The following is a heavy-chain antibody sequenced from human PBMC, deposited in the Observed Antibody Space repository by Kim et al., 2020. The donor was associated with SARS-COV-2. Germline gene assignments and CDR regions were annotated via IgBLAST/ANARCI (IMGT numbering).Heavy chain of an antibody. Sequence: ASVKVSCKASGYTFTSYGISWVRQAPGQGLEWMGWISAYNGNTNYAQKLQGRVTMTTDTSTSTAYMELRSLRSDDTAVYYCARDWIVVVPARGMDVWGQGTTVTVSS. CDR1: GYTFTSYG. J-gene: IGHJ6*02. CDR2: ISAYNGNT. D-gene: IGHD2-2*01. V-gene: IGHV1-18*01. CDR3: ARDWIVVVPARGMDV.